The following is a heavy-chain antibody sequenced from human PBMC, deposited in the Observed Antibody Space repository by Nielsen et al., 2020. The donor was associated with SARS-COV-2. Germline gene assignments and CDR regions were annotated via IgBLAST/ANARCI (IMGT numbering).Heavy chain of an antibody. Sequence: GESLKISCKGSGYSFTSYWIGWVRQMPGKGLEWMGRIDPSDSYTNYSPSFQGHVTISADKSISTAYLQWSSLKASDTAMYYCARHFYDFWSGLHTPFDYWGQGTLVTVSS. D-gene: IGHD3-3*01. J-gene: IGHJ4*02. CDR3: ARHFYDFWSGLHTPFDY. CDR2: IDPSDSYT. V-gene: IGHV5-10-1*01. CDR1: GYSFTSYW.